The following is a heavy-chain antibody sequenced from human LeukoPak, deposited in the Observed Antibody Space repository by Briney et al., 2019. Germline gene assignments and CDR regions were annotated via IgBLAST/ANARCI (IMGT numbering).Heavy chain of an antibody. CDR2: ISGSGGST. V-gene: IGHV3-23*01. CDR3: AKYSSGWYLGNYFDY. D-gene: IGHD6-19*01. CDR1: GFTFSSYA. Sequence: GGSLGLSCAASGFTFSSYAMSWVRQAPGKGLEWVSAISGSGGSTYYADSVKGRFTISRDNSKNTLYLQMNSLRAEDTAVYYCAKYSSGWYLGNYFDYWGQGTLVTVSS. J-gene: IGHJ4*02.